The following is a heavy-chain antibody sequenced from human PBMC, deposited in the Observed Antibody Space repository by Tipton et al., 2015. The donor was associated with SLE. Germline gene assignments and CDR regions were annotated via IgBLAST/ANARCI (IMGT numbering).Heavy chain of an antibody. CDR3: AREGCSSTSCYGYYYMDV. V-gene: IGHV4-59*02. D-gene: IGHD2-2*01. CDR2: IYYSGST. J-gene: IGHJ6*03. Sequence: TLSLTCSVSGASVTSNYWSWIRKPPGKGLEWIGYIYYSGSTNYNPSLKSRVTISVDTSKNQFSLKLSSVTAADTAVYYCAREGCSSTSCYGYYYMDVWGKGTTVIVSS. CDR1: GASVTSNY.